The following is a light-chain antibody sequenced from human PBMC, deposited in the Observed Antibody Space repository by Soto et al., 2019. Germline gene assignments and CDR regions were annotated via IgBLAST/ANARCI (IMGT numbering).Light chain of an antibody. V-gene: IGLV1-47*01. CDR2: RNN. CDR3: AAWDDSLSAGV. J-gene: IGLJ3*02. Sequence: QSVLTQPPSASGTPGQRVTISCSGSSSNIGSNYVYWYQQLPGTAPKLLIYRNNQRRSGVPDRFSGSKSGTSASLAISGLRSEDEADYYCAAWDDSLSAGVFGGGTKLTVL. CDR1: SSNIGSNY.